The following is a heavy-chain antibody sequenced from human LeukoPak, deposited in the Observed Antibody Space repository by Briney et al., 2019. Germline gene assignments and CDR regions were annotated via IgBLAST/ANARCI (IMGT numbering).Heavy chain of an antibody. Sequence: PGGSLRLSCAASGFTFSNYPMHWVRQAPGKGLEWVAVISHDGSKKYYADSVKGRFTISRDDSKNTLYLQMNSLRAEDTAVYYCLSGSYFDSSGLDYFDYWGQGTLVTVSS. CDR2: ISHDGSKK. V-gene: IGHV3-30*04. CDR3: LSGSYFDSSGLDYFDY. CDR1: GFTFSNYP. J-gene: IGHJ4*02. D-gene: IGHD3-22*01.